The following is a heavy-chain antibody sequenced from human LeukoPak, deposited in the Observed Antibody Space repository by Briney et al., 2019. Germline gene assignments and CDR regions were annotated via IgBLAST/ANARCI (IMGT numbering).Heavy chain of an antibody. Sequence: SETLSLTCTVSGGSISSYYWSWIRQPPGKGLEWIGYIYYSGSTNYNPSLKSRVTISVDTSKNQLSLKLSSVTAADTAVYYCARDRSIAARRGWFDPWGQGTLVTVSS. D-gene: IGHD6-6*01. CDR3: ARDRSIAARRGWFDP. CDR1: GGSISSYY. J-gene: IGHJ5*02. CDR2: IYYSGST. V-gene: IGHV4-59*01.